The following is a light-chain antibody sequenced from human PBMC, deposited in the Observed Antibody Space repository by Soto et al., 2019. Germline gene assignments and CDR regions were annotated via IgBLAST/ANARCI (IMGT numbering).Light chain of an antibody. Sequence: QSVLTQPASVSGSPGQSITISCTGTSSDVGGYNYVSWYQQHPGKAPKLMIYDVSNRPSGVSNRFSGSKSGNTASLTISGLQGEDEADYYCSSYTSSSINYVFGTGTKLTVL. CDR2: DVS. CDR1: SSDVGGYNY. CDR3: SSYTSSSINYV. J-gene: IGLJ1*01. V-gene: IGLV2-14*01.